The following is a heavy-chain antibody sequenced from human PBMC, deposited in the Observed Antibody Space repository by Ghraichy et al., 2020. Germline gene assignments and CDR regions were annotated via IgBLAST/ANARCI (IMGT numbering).Heavy chain of an antibody. CDR3: ARGAIGVVIIDWFDP. CDR2: ISAYNGNT. D-gene: IGHD3-3*01. V-gene: IGHV1-18*01. Sequence: ASVKVSCKASGYTFTSYGISWVRQAPGQGLEWMGWISAYNGNTNYAQKLQGRVTMTTDTSTSTAYMELRSLRSDDTAVYYCARGAIGVVIIDWFDPWGQGTLVTVSS. J-gene: IGHJ5*02. CDR1: GYTFTSYG.